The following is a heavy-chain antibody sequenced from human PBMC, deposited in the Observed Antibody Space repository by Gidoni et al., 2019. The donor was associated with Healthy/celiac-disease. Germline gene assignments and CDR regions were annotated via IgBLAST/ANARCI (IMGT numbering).Heavy chain of an antibody. V-gene: IGHV3-21*01. CDR3: ARDSSSSYYFDY. J-gene: IGHJ4*02. CDR1: GLTFSSYS. CDR2: ISSSSSYI. Sequence: EVQLVESGGGLVKPGGSLRLSCAASGLTFSSYSMNWVRQAPGKGLEWVSSISSSSSYIYYADSVKGRFTISRDNAKNSLYLQMNSLRAEDTAVYSCARDSSSSYYFDYWGQGTLVTVSS. D-gene: IGHD6-6*01.